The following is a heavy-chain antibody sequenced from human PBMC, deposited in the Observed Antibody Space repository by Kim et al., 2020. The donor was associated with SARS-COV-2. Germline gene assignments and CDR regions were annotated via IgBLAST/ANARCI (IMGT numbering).Heavy chain of an antibody. Sequence: SETLSLTCTVSGGSISSYYWSWIRQPPGKGLEWIGYIYYSGSTNYNPSLKSRVTISVDTSKNQFSLKLSSVTAADTAVYYCARHPLIAAAGRWLYYFDYWGQGTLVTVSS. V-gene: IGHV4-59*08. D-gene: IGHD6-13*01. CDR2: IYYSGST. CDR1: GGSISSYY. J-gene: IGHJ4*02. CDR3: ARHPLIAAAGRWLYYFDY.